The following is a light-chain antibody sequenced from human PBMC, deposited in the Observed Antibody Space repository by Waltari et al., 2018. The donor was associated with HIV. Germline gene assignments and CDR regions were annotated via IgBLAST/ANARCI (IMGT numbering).Light chain of an antibody. CDR3: QVWDSSSDHYV. V-gene: IGLV3-21*02. Sequence: SYVLPQPPSVSVAPGQTARITCGGNNIGSKSVHWYQQRPGQAPVLVVYDDSDRPSGIPGRFSGSKSGNTATLTLSRAEAGDEADYYCQVWDSSSDHYVFGTGTKVTV. CDR2: DDS. J-gene: IGLJ1*01. CDR1: NIGSKS.